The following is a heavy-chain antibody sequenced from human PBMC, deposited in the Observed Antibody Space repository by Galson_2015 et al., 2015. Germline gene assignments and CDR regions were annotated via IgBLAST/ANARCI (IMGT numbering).Heavy chain of an antibody. CDR2: ISSNGGST. CDR1: GFTFNSYA. D-gene: IGHD6-13*01. V-gene: IGHV3-64D*08. Sequence: SLRLSCAASGFTFNSYAMHWVRQAPGKGLEYVSAISSNGGSTYYADSVKGRFTISRDNSKNTLYLQMSSLRAEDTAVYYCVKEGRGSSWYRHKVYFDYWGQGTLVTVSS. CDR3: VKEGRGSSWYRHKVYFDY. J-gene: IGHJ4*02.